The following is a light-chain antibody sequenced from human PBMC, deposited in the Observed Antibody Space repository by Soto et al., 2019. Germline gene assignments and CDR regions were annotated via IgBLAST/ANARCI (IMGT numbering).Light chain of an antibody. CDR1: RSLSSSY. V-gene: IGKV3-20*01. J-gene: IGKJ2*01. CDR3: QQQGT. CDR2: AAS. Sequence: EIVLTQSPGTLSLSPGDRATLSCRASRSLSSSYVVWYQQKPGQAPRLLIYAASRRAPGITDRFSGSGSATEYTLTISRLEPEDSEVYYCQQQGTFGQGTTLEIK.